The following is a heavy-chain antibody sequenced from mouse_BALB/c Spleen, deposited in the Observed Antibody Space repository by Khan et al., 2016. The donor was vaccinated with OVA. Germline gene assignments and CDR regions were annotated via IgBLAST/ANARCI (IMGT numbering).Heavy chain of an antibody. D-gene: IGHD2-10*01. CDR1: GHTFTKYG. V-gene: IGHV9-3-1*01. J-gene: IGHJ4*01. CDR3: ARPPYFSGVMDN. CDR2: INTYTGEP. Sequence: QIQLVQSGPELKKPGETVKISCKASGHTFTKYGMNWVKQAPGKGLKWLGWINTYTGEPTYADDFNGRFAFSLETSASTAYLQINNLKNEDTATYFCARPPYFSGVMDNWGQGTSVTVSA.